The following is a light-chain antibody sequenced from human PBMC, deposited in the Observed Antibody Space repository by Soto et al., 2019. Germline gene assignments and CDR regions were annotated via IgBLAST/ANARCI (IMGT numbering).Light chain of an antibody. Sequence: SVLTEPASGSGSRGQWITISCTGTNSDVGSYNLVSWYQQHPGKAPKLMIYEGSKRPSGVSNRFSGSKSGNTASLTISGLQAEDEADYYCCSYAGSSTSLYVFGTGTKVTVL. V-gene: IGLV2-23*01. CDR3: CSYAGSSTSLYV. CDR2: EGS. CDR1: NSDVGSYNL. J-gene: IGLJ1*01.